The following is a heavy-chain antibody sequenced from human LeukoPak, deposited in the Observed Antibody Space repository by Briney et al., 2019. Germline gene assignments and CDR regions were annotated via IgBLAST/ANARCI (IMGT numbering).Heavy chain of an antibody. CDR3: ARSRVGYNINWFDP. Sequence: PSETLSLTCTVSGGSISSYYWSWIRQPPGKGLEWIGYIYYSGSTNYNPSLKSRVTISVDTSKNQFSLKLSSVTAADTAVYYRARSRVGYNINWFDPWGQGTLVTVSS. J-gene: IGHJ5*02. D-gene: IGHD5-24*01. V-gene: IGHV4-59*01. CDR1: GGSISSYY. CDR2: IYYSGST.